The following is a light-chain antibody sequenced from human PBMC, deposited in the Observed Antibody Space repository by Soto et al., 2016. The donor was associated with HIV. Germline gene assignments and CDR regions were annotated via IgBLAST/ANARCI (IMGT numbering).Light chain of an antibody. CDR2: DDS. J-gene: IGLJ3*02. Sequence: YFLTQPPSLSVAPGETARITCGGENIGTKTVHWYQQKPGQAPVLVVYDDSDRPSGIPERFSGSNSGNTATLTISRVEAGDEADYYCQVWGSFSDHWVFGGGTKLTVL. CDR1: NIGTKT. V-gene: IGLV3-21*02. CDR3: QVWGSFSDHWV.